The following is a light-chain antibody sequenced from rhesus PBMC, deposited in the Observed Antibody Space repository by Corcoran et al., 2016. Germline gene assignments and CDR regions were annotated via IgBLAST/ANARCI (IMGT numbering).Light chain of an antibody. CDR1: QNIYSN. CDR2: AAS. J-gene: IGKJ1*01. CDR3: QQYYDKPRT. V-gene: IGKV1S12*01. Sequence: DIQMTQSPSALSASVGDRVTISCRASQNIYSNLAWYQQKPGKAPKLLIYAASSLQTGNPSRFSGSRSGTDFHLPISSLQPEDSATYYCQQYYDKPRTFGQGTKVEIK.